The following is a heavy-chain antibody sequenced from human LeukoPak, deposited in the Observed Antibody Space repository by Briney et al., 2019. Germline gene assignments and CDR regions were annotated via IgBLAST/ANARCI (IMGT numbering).Heavy chain of an antibody. J-gene: IGHJ5*01. CDR1: GFIFSSYV. V-gene: IGHV3-21*01. CDR3: ARVAVSGPTGWFDS. CDR2: ISSTSAYI. D-gene: IGHD2-8*02. Sequence: PGGSLRLSCEASGFIFSSYVMGWVRQAPGKGLEWVSSISSTSAYIYYADSVKGRFTISRDNVDNVVYLQMNSLGAEDTAVYYCARVAVSGPTGWFDSWGQGTLVIVSS.